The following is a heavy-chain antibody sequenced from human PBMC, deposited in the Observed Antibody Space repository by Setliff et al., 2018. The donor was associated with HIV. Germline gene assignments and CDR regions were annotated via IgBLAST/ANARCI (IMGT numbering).Heavy chain of an antibody. D-gene: IGHD3-22*01. CDR1: GGSISSYY. J-gene: IGHJ4*02. V-gene: IGHV4-4*09. CDR2: IYNTGST. CDR3: ARLRITMIMMLNYFDY. Sequence: KPSETLSLTCTVSGGSISSYYWSWIRQHPGKGLEWIGYIYNTGSTYHSPSLESRVAISIDTSKNQFSLRLTSVTAADTAVYFCARLRITMIMMLNYFDYWGQGTLVTVSS.